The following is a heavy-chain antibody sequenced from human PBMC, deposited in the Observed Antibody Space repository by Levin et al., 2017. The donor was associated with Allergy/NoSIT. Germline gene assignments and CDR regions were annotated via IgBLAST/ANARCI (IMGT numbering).Heavy chain of an antibody. J-gene: IGHJ4*02. Sequence: GESLKISCAASGFTFSNSWMSWVRQAPGKGLEWVANIKEDGSEKYYVDSVKGRFTISRDDAKNSLYLQMNSLRAEDTAVYYCARGFVDFDYWGQGTLVTVSS. D-gene: IGHD3-10*01. CDR2: IKEDGSEK. V-gene: IGHV3-7*01. CDR3: ARGFVDFDY. CDR1: GFTFSNSW.